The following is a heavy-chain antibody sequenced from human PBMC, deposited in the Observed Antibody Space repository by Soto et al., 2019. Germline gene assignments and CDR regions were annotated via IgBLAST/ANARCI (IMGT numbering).Heavy chain of an antibody. CDR1: GFTFRRYA. CDR2: ISGNGAST. J-gene: IGHJ4*02. V-gene: IGHV3-23*01. Sequence: EVQLLESGGDLVQPGGSLRLSCAASGFTFRRYAMNWVRQAPGKGLEWVASISGNGASTYYADSMKGRVTISRDNSNNSLSLQINNLRVEDTAIYYCARDRILQWDFDYWGQGILVTVAS. D-gene: IGHD1-1*01. CDR3: ARDRILQWDFDY.